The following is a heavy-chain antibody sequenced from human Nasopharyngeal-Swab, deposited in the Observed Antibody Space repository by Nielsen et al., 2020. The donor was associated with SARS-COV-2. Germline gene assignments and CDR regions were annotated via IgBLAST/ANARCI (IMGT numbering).Heavy chain of an antibody. CDR1: GFTFSSYA. CDR3: AKVNTYRPEDH. Sequence: GGPLRLPCAASGFTFSSYAMTWVRQAPGKGLEWVSTISGSGGSTYYADPVKGRFTISRDNSKNTLYLQMNSLRAEDTAVYYCAKVNTYRPEDHWGQGTLVTVSS. V-gene: IGHV3-23*01. J-gene: IGHJ4*02. CDR2: ISGSGGST. D-gene: IGHD3-16*02.